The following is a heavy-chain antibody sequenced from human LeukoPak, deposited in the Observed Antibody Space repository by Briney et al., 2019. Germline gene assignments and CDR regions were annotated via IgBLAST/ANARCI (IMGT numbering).Heavy chain of an antibody. Sequence: GGSLRLSCAASGFTFDDYAMHWVRQAPGKGLEWVSGISWNSGSIGYADSVKGRFTISRDNAKNSLYLQMNSLRAEDTALYYCPKSGWTDPLDYWAREPWSPSPQ. V-gene: IGHV3-9*01. J-gene: IGHJ4*02. CDR1: GFTFDDYA. CDR2: ISWNSGSI. D-gene: IGHD1-1*01. CDR3: PKSGWTDPLDY.